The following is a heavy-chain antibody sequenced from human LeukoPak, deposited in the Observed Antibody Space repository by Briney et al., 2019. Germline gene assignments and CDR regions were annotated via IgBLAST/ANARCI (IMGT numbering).Heavy chain of an antibody. CDR1: GFTFSSYS. V-gene: IGHV3-21*01. D-gene: IGHD1-26*01. J-gene: IGHJ4*02. CDR2: ISSSSSYI. CDR3: ARDKIVGATHFDY. Sequence: GGSLRLSCAASGFTFSSYSMNWVRQAPGKGLEWVSSISSSSSYIYYADSVKGRFTISRDNAKNSLYLQMNSLRAEDTAVYYCARDKIVGATHFDYWGQGALVTVSS.